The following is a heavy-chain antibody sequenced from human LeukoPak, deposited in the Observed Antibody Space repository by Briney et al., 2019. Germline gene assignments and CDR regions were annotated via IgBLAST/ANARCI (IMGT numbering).Heavy chain of an antibody. J-gene: IGHJ4*02. CDR3: AREPRPPGSVSYGPGFDY. Sequence: ASVKVSCKASGYTFTSHYMHWVRQAPGQGLEWMGIINPSSGGTSYTQKFQGRVTMTRDTSTSTVYVELSSLRSEDSAVYYCAREPRPPGSVSYGPGFDYWGQGSLVTVSS. D-gene: IGHD3-10*01. CDR2: INPSSGGT. CDR1: GYTFTSHY. V-gene: IGHV1-46*01.